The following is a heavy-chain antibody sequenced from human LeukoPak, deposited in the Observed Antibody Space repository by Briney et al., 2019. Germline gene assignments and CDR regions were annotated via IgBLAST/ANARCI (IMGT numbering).Heavy chain of an antibody. D-gene: IGHD4-11*01. Sequence: GGSLRLSCTVSGFIFSNFWMNWVRQAPGKGLEWVANIKPDGSEKYYVDSVKGRFTISRDNAKKSLYLQMNSLRAEDTAVYYSAKGLPSDYWGQGTLVTVSS. CDR1: GFIFSNFW. CDR2: IKPDGSEK. J-gene: IGHJ4*02. V-gene: IGHV3-7*01. CDR3: AKGLPSDY.